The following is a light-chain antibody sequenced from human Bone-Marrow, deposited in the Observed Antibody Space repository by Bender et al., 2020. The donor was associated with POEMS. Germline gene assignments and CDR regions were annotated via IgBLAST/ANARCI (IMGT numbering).Light chain of an antibody. CDR3: NSYAGSNYWV. Sequence: QSALTQPASVSGSPGQSITISCTGPRSIVENFNLVSWYQQHPGTVPKLIISEVTMRPSGVPDRFSGSKSGNTASLTVSGFQGEDGTDYYCNSYAGSNYWVFGGGTRLTVL. CDR2: EVT. CDR1: RSIVENFNL. J-gene: IGLJ3*02. V-gene: IGLV2-8*01.